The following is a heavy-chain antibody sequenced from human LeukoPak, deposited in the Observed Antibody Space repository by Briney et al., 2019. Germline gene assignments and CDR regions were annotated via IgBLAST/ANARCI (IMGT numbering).Heavy chain of an antibody. J-gene: IGHJ4*02. V-gene: IGHV3-30*03. Sequence: GGSLRLSCAASGFTFSSYGMHWVRQAPGKGLEWAAVISYDGSNKYYADSVKGRFTISRDNSKNTLYLQMNSLRAEDTAVYYCARDLLVRGVIDYWGQGTLVTVSS. CDR2: ISYDGSNK. CDR1: GFTFSSYG. D-gene: IGHD3-10*01. CDR3: ARDLLVRGVIDY.